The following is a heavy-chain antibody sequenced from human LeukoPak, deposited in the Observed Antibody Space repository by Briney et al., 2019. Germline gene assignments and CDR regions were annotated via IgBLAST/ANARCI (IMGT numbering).Heavy chain of an antibody. D-gene: IGHD2-2*01. CDR3: TRDGGTMPPDY. CDR1: GFTFGDYA. V-gene: IGHV3-49*04. J-gene: IGHJ4*02. Sequence: HPGGSLRFSCTASGFTFGDYAMSWVRKAPGKGLEWVGFIRSKAYGGKTEYAASVKGRFTISRDDSKSIAYLQMNSLKTEDTAVYYCTRDGGTMPPDYWGQGTLVTVSS. CDR2: IRSKAYGGKT.